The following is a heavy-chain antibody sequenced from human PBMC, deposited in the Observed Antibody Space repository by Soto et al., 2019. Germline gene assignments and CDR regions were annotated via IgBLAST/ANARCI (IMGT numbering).Heavy chain of an antibody. CDR1: GGSISSSSW. V-gene: IGHV4-4*02. J-gene: IGHJ4*02. D-gene: IGHD1-7*01. CDR3: TTSHAGELNN. CDR2: IFESGAT. Sequence: QVQLQESGPGLVKPSGTLSLTCAVSGGSISSSSWWTWVRQSPGKGLEWIGEIFESGATNYNPSLKSRLTMSVDKSKNQFSLNLSSVTAADTAVYFCTTSHAGELNNWGQGTLVTVSS.